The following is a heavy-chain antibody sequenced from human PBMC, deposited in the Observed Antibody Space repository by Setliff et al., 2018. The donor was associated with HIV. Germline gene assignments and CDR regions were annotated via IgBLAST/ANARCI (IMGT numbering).Heavy chain of an antibody. CDR3: ARLAYYDFWNGYSYYMDV. CDR1: GFTFSSYA. J-gene: IGHJ6*03. D-gene: IGHD3-3*01. V-gene: IGHV3-23*01. CDR2: ISGSGGST. Sequence: PGGSLRLSCAASGFTFSSYAMSWVRQAPGKGLEWVSTISGSGGSTYYTDSVKGRFTISRDNSKNMLYLQMNSLRAEDTAVYYCARLAYYDFWNGYSYYMDVWGKGTTVTVSS.